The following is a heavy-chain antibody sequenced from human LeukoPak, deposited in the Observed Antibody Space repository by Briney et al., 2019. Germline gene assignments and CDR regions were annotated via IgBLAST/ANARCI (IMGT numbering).Heavy chain of an antibody. V-gene: IGHV3-23*01. CDR2: FSGSGGTT. D-gene: IGHD2-8*01. Sequence: GGYLRLSRAASGFTFSSYAMNWVRQAPGRGLEWVSGFSGSGGTTYYADSVKGRFTISRDNSKNTLYLQMNSLRAEDTAVYYCANGNRCTSPNCLGYYYFYMDVWGKGTTVTVSS. CDR1: GFTFSSYA. J-gene: IGHJ6*03. CDR3: ANGNRCTSPNCLGYYYFYMDV.